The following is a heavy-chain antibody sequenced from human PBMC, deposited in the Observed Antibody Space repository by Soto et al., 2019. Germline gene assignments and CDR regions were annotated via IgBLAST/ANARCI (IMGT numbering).Heavy chain of an antibody. J-gene: IGHJ6*02. CDR2: IIPIFGTA. D-gene: IGHD6-19*01. CDR1: GGTFSSYA. Sequence: QVQLVQSGAELKKPGSSVKVSCKASGGTFSSYAISWVRQAPGQGLEWMGGIIPIFGTANYAQKFQGRVTITADESTSTAYMELSSLTSEDTAVYYCARRYSSGGYYYYYGMDVWGQGTTVTVSS. V-gene: IGHV1-69*12. CDR3: ARRYSSGGYYYYYGMDV.